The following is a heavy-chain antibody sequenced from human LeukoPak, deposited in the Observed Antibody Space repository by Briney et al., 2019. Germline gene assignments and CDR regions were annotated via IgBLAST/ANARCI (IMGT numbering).Heavy chain of an antibody. CDR1: GFTFDDYA. CDR2: ISWNSGSI. D-gene: IGHD2-2*01. J-gene: IGHJ4*02. CDR3: AKDRRACSSSSCYYRFDY. Sequence: GRSLRLSCAASGFTFDDYAMHWVRQAPGKGLEWVSGISWNSGSIGYADSVKGRFTISRDNAKNTVYLQMNSLRAEDTAVYYCAKDRRACSSSSCYYRFDYWGQGTLVTVSS. V-gene: IGHV3-9*01.